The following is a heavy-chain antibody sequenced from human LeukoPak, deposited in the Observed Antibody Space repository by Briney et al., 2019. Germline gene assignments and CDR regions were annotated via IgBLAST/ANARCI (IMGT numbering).Heavy chain of an antibody. CDR2: INAGNGNT. Sequence: GASVKVSCKASGYTFTSYAMHWVRQAPGQRLEWMGWINAGNGNTKYSQKFQGRVTITRDTSARTAYMELSSLRSEDTAVYYCARDGVVPVAILQYGMDVWGEGATVTVSS. D-gene: IGHD2-2*01. J-gene: IGHJ6*04. CDR3: ARDGVVPVAILQYGMDV. V-gene: IGHV1-3*01. CDR1: GYTFTSYA.